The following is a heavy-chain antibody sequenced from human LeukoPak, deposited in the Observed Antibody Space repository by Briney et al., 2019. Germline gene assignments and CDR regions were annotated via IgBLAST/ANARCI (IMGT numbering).Heavy chain of an antibody. V-gene: IGHV1-69*06. D-gene: IGHD6-25*01. CDR3: ARGLGQRGVNY. Sequence: ASVKVSCKASGGTFSSYAISWVRPAPGQGLEWMGGIIPIFGTANYAQKFQGRVTITADKSTSTAYMVLSSLRSEDTAVYYCARGLGQRGVNYGGQGTLVTVSS. CDR1: GGTFSSYA. CDR2: IIPIFGTA. J-gene: IGHJ4*02.